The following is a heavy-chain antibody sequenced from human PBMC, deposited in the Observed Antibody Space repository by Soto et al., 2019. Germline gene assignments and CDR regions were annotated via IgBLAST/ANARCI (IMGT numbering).Heavy chain of an antibody. CDR1: GFTFRNYA. CDR2: LLRSGSSA. V-gene: IGHV3-23*01. J-gene: IGHJ5*02. CDR3: AKDAISGDGIWLMDS. D-gene: IGHD4-17*01. Sequence: GSLRLSCAASGFTFRNYAMTWARQAPGKGLEWVSSLLRSGSSAYYADSVRGRFSISSDTSANSLYLQMDNLRAEDTAIYYCAKDAISGDGIWLMDSWGQGTVVTVSS.